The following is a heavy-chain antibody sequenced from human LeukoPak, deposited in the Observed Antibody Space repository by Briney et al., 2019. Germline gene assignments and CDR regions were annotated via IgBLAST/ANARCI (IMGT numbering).Heavy chain of an antibody. D-gene: IGHD6-19*01. J-gene: IGHJ4*02. CDR2: INPSGGST. CDR3: ARDQGSSEQWLVRTPDY. V-gene: IGHV1-46*01. Sequence: GASVKVSCKASGYTFTSYYMHWVRQAPGQGLEWMGIINPSGGSTSYAQKFQGRVTMTRDTSTSTVYMELSILRSEDTAVYYCARDQGSSEQWLVRTPDYWGQGTLVTVSS. CDR1: GYTFTSYY.